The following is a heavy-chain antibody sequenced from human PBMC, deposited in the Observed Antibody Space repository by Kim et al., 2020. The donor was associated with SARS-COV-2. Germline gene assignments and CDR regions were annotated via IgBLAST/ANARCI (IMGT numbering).Heavy chain of an antibody. V-gene: IGHV3-7*01. J-gene: IGHJ6*02. Sequence: GGSLRLSCAASGFTFTIYWMTWVRQAPGKGLEWVASIKQDGSQKYYVDSVKGRFTISRDNAKNSLYLQMNSLRAEDTAVYYCARARVTKGMYVWGLGTTV. CDR3: ARARVTKGMYV. D-gene: IGHD4-17*01. CDR1: GFTFTIYW. CDR2: IKQDGSQK.